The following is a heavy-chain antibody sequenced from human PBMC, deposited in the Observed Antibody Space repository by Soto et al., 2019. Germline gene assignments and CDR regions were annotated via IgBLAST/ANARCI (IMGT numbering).Heavy chain of an antibody. Sequence: QVQLVQSGAEVKKPGASVKVSCRASGYTFTGYFMHWVRQAPGQGLEWMGWINPNSGATKYAQKFQGRVTLSRDTSIRTAYMELSGLRSADTAVYYCARGGGTILAPLPGGQGTLVTVSS. CDR3: ARGGGTILAPLP. V-gene: IGHV1-2*02. J-gene: IGHJ5*02. D-gene: IGHD3-3*01. CDR2: INPNSGAT. CDR1: GYTFTGYF.